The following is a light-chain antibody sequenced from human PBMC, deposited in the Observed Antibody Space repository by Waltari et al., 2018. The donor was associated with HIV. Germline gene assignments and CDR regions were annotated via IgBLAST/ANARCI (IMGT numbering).Light chain of an antibody. Sequence: QSALTQPPSASGSPGQSVTISCTGTSSDIGGYNYAPWYQQHPGKAPNLIMTEVTKPPSGVPDRFYGSKSGNTASLTVSGLQAEDEAHYYCSSYAPTNNFYVLFGGGTALTVL. V-gene: IGLV2-8*01. CDR2: EVT. CDR1: SSDIGGYNY. CDR3: SSYAPTNNFYVL. J-gene: IGLJ2*01.